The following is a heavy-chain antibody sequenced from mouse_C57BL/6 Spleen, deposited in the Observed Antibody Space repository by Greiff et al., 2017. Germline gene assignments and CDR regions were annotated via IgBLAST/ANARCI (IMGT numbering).Heavy chain of an antibody. J-gene: IGHJ4*01. Sequence: GGGLVQPKGSLKLSCAAPGFTFNTYAMHWVRQAPGKGLEWVARIRSKSSIYAIYYADSVKDRFTISRDDSQSMLYLQMNNLRTEDTAMYYCVRVTTVRDYAMDYWGQGTSVTVSS. D-gene: IGHD1-1*01. CDR2: IRSKSSIYAI. CDR3: VRVTTVRDYAMDY. V-gene: IGHV10-3*01. CDR1: GFTFNTYA.